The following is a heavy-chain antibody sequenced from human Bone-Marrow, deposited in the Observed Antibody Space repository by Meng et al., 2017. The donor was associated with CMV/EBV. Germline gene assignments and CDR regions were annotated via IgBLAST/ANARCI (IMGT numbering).Heavy chain of an antibody. CDR2: ISYDGSSK. Sequence: GESLKISCAASGFTFSSYAMSWVRQAPGKGLEWVAVISYDGSSKFYAGSVKGRSTISRDNSKNTLYLQVNSLRAEDTAVYYCARGQISYHLVYYFDHWGHGTLVTVSS. V-gene: IGHV3-30-3*01. J-gene: IGHJ4*01. CDR3: ARGQISYHLVYYFDH. CDR1: GFTFSSYA. D-gene: IGHD2-2*01.